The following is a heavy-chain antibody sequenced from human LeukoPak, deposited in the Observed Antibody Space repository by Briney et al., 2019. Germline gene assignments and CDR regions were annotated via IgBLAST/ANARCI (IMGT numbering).Heavy chain of an antibody. CDR2: MNPNSGNT. J-gene: IGHJ6*02. Sequence: ASVKVSCKASGYTFTSYDINWVRQATGQGLEWMGWMNPNSGNTGYAQKFQGRVTMTRNTSISTAYMELSSLRSEDTAVYYCARAKDYYYYYGMDVWGPGTTVTVSS. CDR1: GYTFTSYD. CDR3: ARAKDYYYYYGMDV. V-gene: IGHV1-8*01.